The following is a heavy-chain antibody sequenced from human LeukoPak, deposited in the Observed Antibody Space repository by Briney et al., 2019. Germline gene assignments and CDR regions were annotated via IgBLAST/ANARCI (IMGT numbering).Heavy chain of an antibody. D-gene: IGHD6-19*01. V-gene: IGHV4-59*01. J-gene: IGHJ4*02. CDR3: ARGSGWYFY. CDR2: IYYSGST. Sequence: SETLSLTCTVPGGSISSYYWSWIRQPPGKGLEWIGYIYYSGSTNYNPSLKSRVTISVDTSKNQFSLKLSSVTAADTAVYYCARGSGWYFYWGQGTLVTVSS. CDR1: GGSISSYY.